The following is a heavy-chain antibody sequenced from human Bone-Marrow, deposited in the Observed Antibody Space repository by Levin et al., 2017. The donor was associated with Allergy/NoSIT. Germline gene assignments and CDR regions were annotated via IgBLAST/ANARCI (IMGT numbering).Heavy chain of an antibody. CDR1: GGTFSNFA. V-gene: IGHV1-69*01. D-gene: IGHD2-15*01. J-gene: IGHJ4*02. CDR3: GRTGLSGYIDY. Sequence: KISCQASGGTFSNFAISWMRQAPGQGLEWMGGVVPVSGTAKYAQKFQGRITITADESTSTAHMDLTSLRYEDTAIYYCGRTGLSGYIDYWGQGTLVTVSS. CDR2: VVPVSGTA.